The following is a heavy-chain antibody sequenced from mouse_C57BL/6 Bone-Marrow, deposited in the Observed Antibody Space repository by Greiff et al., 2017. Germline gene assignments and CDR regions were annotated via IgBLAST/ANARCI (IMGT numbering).Heavy chain of an antibody. CDR2: IDPNSGGT. D-gene: IGHD1-1*01. V-gene: IGHV1-72*01. CDR3: ARGGYYGSSYGCAY. CDR1: GYTFTSYW. J-gene: IGHJ3*01. Sequence: QVQLQQPGAELVKPGASVKLSCKASGYTFTSYWMHWVKQRPGRGLEWIGRIDPNSGGTKYNEKFKSKATLTVDKPSSTAYMQLSSLTSEDSADYCGARGGYYGSSYGCAYWGEGTLVTVSA.